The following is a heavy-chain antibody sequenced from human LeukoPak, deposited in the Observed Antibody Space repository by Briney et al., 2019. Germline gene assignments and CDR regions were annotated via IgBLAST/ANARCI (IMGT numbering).Heavy chain of an antibody. J-gene: IGHJ4*02. CDR3: AKDKTTVTTFILDY. V-gene: IGHV3-23*01. CDR2: ISGSGGST. Sequence: PGGSLRLSCAASGFTFSSYAMSWARQAPGKGLEWVSAISGSGGSTYYADSVKGRFTISRDNSKNTLYLQMNSLRAEDTAVYYCAKDKTTVTTFILDYWGQGTLVTVSS. CDR1: GFTFSSYA. D-gene: IGHD4-17*01.